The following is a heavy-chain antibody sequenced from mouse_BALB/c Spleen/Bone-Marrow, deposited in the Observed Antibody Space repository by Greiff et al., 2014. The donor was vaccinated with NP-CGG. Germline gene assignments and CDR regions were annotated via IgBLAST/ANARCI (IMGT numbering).Heavy chain of an antibody. CDR2: INPANDST. J-gene: IGHJ3*01. Sequence: VQLQQSGAELVKPGASVKLSCTASGFNIKDTFMNWVKQRPEQGLEWIGRINPANDSTEYDQKFQGKATITADTSSNTAYLQLISLTSEDTAVYYCARGGVRMDYWGQGTLVTVSA. V-gene: IGHV14-3*02. D-gene: IGHD1-1*02. CDR1: GFNIKDTF. CDR3: ARGGVRMDY.